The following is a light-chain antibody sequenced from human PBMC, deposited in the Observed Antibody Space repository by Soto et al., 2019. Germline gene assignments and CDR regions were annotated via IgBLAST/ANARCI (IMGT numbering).Light chain of an antibody. CDR2: EVS. J-gene: IGLJ2*01. CDR1: NSDVGSYNL. V-gene: IGLV2-23*02. Sequence: QSALTQPVSVSGSPGQSITISCTGTNSDVGSYNLVSWYQQHPGKAPKVMIYEVSKRPSGVSNRFSGSKSGNTASLTISGLQAEDEADYYCCSYAGSSTVGFGGGTKLTVL. CDR3: CSYAGSSTVG.